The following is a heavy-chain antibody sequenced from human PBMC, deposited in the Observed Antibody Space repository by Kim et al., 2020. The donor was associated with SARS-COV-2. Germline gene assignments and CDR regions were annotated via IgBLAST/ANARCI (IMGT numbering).Heavy chain of an antibody. D-gene: IGHD2-15*01. CDR1: GGTFSSYA. J-gene: IGHJ6*02. Sequence: SVKVSCKASGGTFSSYAISWVRQAPGQGLEWMGGIIPIFGTANYAQKFQGRFTITADESTSTAYMELSSLRSEDTAVYYCAQALGYCSGGSCYSFFPRYYYYGMDVWGQGTTVTVSS. V-gene: IGHV1-69*13. CDR3: AQALGYCSGGSCYSFFPRYYYYGMDV. CDR2: IIPIFGTA.